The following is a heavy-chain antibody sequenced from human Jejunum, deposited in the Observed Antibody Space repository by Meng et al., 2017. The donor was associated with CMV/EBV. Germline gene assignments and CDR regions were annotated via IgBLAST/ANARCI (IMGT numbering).Heavy chain of an antibody. D-gene: IGHD3-16*01. Sequence: EVQLVESGGGLIQPGGSLRLSCAASGFTFSSYWLHWGRQPPGKGPVWVSHISADWGRTNYADSLKGRFTISRDNPKNALYLQMNSLRVEDTAVYYCARGGRGLDYWGQGTLVTVSS. CDR3: ARGGRGLDY. V-gene: IGHV3-74*02. J-gene: IGHJ4*02. CDR1: GFTFSSYW. CDR2: ISADWGRT.